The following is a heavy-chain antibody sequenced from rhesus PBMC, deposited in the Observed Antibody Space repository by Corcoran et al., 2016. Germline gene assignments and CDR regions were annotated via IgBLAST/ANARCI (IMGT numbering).Heavy chain of an antibody. D-gene: IGHD3-3*01. CDR3: ARAFWTGYYCYFDY. CDR1: GFSLSTRGMG. CDR2: IYWDDDK. Sequence: HATLKESGHALVIPTQTLTLTCTFSGFSLSTRGMGVGLIRQLPGQALEWLASIYWDDDKYYSTSLKSRLTISKDTSKNQVVLTMTNMDPVDTATYYCARAFWTGYYCYFDYWGQGVLVTVSS. J-gene: IGHJ4*01. V-gene: IGHV2S1*01.